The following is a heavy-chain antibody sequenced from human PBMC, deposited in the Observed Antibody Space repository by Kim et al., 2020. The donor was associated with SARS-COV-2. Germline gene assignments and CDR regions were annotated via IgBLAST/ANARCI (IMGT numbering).Heavy chain of an antibody. J-gene: IGHJ4*02. D-gene: IGHD6-19*01. V-gene: IGHV1-3*01. CDR2: T. CDR3: AREAVAGSFDY. Sequence: TRISQKFQARVSITRDTSATTAYLELSGLRSEDTAVYYCAREAVAGSFDYWGQGTLVTVSS.